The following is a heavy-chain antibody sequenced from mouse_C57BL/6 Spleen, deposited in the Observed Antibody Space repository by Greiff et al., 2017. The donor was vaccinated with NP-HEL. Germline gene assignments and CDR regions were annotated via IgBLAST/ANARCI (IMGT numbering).Heavy chain of an antibody. D-gene: IGHD1-1*01. CDR1: GFNIKDYY. J-gene: IGHJ1*03. CDR2: IDPEDGDT. V-gene: IGHV14-1*01. Sequence: EVQRVESGAELVRPGASVKLSCTASGFNIKDYYMHWVKQRPEQGLEWIGRIDPEDGDTEYAPKFQGKATMTADTSSNTAYLQLSSLTSEDTAVYYCTRYTTVVDYWYFDVWGTGTTVTVSS. CDR3: TRYTTVVDYWYFDV.